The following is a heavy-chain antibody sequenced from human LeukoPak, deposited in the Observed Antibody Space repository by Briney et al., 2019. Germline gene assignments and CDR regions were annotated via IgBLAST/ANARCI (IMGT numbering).Heavy chain of an antibody. J-gene: IGHJ4*02. D-gene: IGHD2-8*01. Sequence: GGSLRLSCAASGFTVSTNFVTWVRQAPGKGLEWVSVIDVGGSTYYADSVKGRFTISRDNSKNTVYLQMKSLRTEDTAIYYCAREDALDYWGRGTLVTASS. CDR3: AREDALDY. V-gene: IGHV3-53*01. CDR1: GFTVSTNF. CDR2: IDVGGST.